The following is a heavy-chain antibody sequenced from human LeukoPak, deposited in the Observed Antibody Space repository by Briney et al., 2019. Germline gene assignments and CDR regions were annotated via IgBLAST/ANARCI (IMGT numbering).Heavy chain of an antibody. CDR3: ARDWGYGSALYYYGMDV. J-gene: IGHJ6*02. CDR1: GFTFSSYA. Sequence: GGSLRLSCAASGFTFSSYAMSWVRQAPGKGLEWLSYISSSTNTIYYADSVKGRFTISRDNAKNSLYVQMNGLGAEDTAVYYCARDWGYGSALYYYGMDVWGQGTTVTVSS. D-gene: IGHD3-10*01. V-gene: IGHV3-48*04. CDR2: ISSSTNTI.